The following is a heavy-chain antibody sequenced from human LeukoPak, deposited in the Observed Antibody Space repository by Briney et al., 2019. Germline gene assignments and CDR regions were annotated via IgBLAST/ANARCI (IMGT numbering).Heavy chain of an antibody. CDR1: GGSISGSNW. D-gene: IGHD2-21*01. J-gene: IGHJ6*02. CDR3: ASVVGASYSYGMDV. V-gene: IGHV4-4*02. CDR2: VYYSGST. Sequence: SETLSLTCAVSGGSISGSNWWSWGRPPPGKGLWWIGVVYYSGSTYYNPSLKSRVTISVDTSKNQFSLNLSAVTAADTAVYYCASVVGASYSYGMDVWGQGTTVTVSS.